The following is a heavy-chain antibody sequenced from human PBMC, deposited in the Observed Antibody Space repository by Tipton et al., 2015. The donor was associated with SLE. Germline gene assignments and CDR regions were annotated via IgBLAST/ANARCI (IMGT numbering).Heavy chain of an antibody. CDR3: TRDEVASWLFL. CDR2: VYSTGST. V-gene: IGHV4-4*07. Sequence: TLSLTCNVSGAATSTYYYNWFRRPAGKTLEWIGRVYSTGSTHYSPSLESRVTMSLDTSKNHFSLTLNSVTAADTAVYYCTRDEVASWLFLWGQGTLVTVSS. J-gene: IGHJ4*02. D-gene: IGHD2-21*01. CDR1: GAATSTYY.